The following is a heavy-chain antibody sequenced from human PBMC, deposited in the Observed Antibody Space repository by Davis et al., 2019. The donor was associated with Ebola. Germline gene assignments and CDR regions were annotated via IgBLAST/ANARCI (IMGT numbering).Heavy chain of an antibody. CDR1: GFTFSSYW. Sequence: MPGGSLRLSCAASGFTFSSYWMSWVRQPPGKGLEWIGEINHSGSTNYNPSLKSRVTISVDTSKNQFSLKLSSVTAADTAVYYCARAEWSDYYDSSGYFRHWGQGTLVTVSS. J-gene: IGHJ1*01. CDR3: ARAEWSDYYDSSGYFRH. CDR2: INHSGST. D-gene: IGHD3-22*01. V-gene: IGHV4-34*01.